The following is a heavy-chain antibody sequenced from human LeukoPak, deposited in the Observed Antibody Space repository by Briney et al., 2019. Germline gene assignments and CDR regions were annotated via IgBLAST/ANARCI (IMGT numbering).Heavy chain of an antibody. CDR2: ISSSSSYI. Sequence: PGGSLRLSCAASGFTFSRYSMNWVRQAPGKGLEWVSSISSSSSYIYYAASVKGRFTISRDNAKNSLYLQMNTLRAEDTAVYYCARDEGYFQHWGQGTLVTVSS. CDR3: ARDEGYFQH. CDR1: GFTFSRYS. J-gene: IGHJ1*01. V-gene: IGHV3-21*01.